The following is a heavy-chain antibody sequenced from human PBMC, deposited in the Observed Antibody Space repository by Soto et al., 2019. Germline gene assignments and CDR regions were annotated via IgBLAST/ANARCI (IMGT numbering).Heavy chain of an antibody. CDR1: GGSISSYY. CDR2: IYTSGST. CDR3: ARESPYSSGWYPSGTYFDY. D-gene: IGHD6-19*01. Sequence: SETLSLTCTVSGGSISSYYWSWSRQPAGKGLEWIGRIYTSGSTNYNPSLKSRVTMSVDTSKNQFSLKLRSLTAADTAVYYCARESPYSSGWYPSGTYFDYWGQGTLVTVSS. V-gene: IGHV4-4*07. J-gene: IGHJ4*02.